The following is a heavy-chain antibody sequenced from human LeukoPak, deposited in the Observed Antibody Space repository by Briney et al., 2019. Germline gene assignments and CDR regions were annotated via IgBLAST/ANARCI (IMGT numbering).Heavy chain of an antibody. J-gene: IGHJ4*02. CDR3: ARRYCSSSICLLDY. CDR1: GFIFSSYE. D-gene: IGHD2-2*01. V-gene: IGHV3-48*03. CDR2: ITTSGSTI. Sequence: GESLKISCAASGFIFSSYEMNWVRQAPGKGLEWVSHITTSGSTIYYADSVKGRFTISRDNAKNSVYLQMNSLRAEDTAVYYCARRYCSSSICLLDYWGQGTLVTVSS.